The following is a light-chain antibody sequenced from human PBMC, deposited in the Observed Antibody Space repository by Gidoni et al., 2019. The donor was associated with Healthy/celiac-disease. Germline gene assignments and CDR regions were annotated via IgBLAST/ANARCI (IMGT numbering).Light chain of an antibody. J-gene: IGKJ5*01. CDR3: QQYYSTIT. CDR2: WAS. V-gene: IGKV4-1*01. Sequence: DIVMTQSPDSLAVSLGERATINCKSSQSVLYSSNKKNYLAWYQQKPGQPPKLLIYWASTRESGVPDRFSGSGSGTDFTLTISSLQAEDVAVYYCQQYYSTITFGQGTRLEIK. CDR1: QSVLYSSNKKNY.